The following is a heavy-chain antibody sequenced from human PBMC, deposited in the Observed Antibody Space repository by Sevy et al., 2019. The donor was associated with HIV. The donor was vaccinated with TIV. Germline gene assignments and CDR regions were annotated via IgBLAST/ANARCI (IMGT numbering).Heavy chain of an antibody. CDR1: GLTFSSYW. CDR2: INENGSGK. Sequence: GGSLRLSCAASGLTFSSYWMSWVRQAPAKGLEWVANINENGSGKYYVDSVKGRFIISRDNAKNSLYLQMNTLSAEDTAVYYCASVRSGGYTNWSFDSWGRGALVTVSS. CDR3: ASVRSGGYTNWSFDS. D-gene: IGHD5-18*01. V-gene: IGHV3-7*01. J-gene: IGHJ2*01.